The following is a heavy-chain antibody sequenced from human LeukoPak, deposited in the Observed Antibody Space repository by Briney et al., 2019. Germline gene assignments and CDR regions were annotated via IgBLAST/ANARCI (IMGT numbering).Heavy chain of an antibody. J-gene: IGHJ3*02. D-gene: IGHD3-10*01. CDR2: IYTSGST. V-gene: IGHV4-61*02. Sequence: SQTLSLTCTVSGGSISSGSYYWSWIRQPAGTGLEWIGRIYTSGSTNYNPSLKSRVTISVDTFKNQFSLKLSSVTAADTAVYYCARARGRFGELLRGVAFDIWGQGTMVTVSS. CDR1: GGSISSGSYY. CDR3: ARARGRFGELLRGVAFDI.